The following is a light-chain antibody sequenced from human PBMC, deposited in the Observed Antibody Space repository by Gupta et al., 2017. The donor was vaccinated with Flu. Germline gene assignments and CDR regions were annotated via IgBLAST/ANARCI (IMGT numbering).Light chain of an antibody. Sequence: PSFLSASVGERVTITCRASHNIAVYLNWYQHKPGKTPQLLMYTAASTESPVPSRFSGTGSGTAFTLTIIRPQPEDFDTYYCHRSYATRWTFGQGTKLEI. CDR1: HNIAVY. CDR2: TAA. CDR3: HRSYATRWT. V-gene: IGKV1-39*02. J-gene: IGKJ1*01.